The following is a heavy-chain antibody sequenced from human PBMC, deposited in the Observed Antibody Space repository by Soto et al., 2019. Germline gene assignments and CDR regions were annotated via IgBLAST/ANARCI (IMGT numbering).Heavy chain of an antibody. V-gene: IGHV3-66*01. Sequence: GGSPRLSFAASGFTVSSNYMSWVRQAPGKGLEWVSVIYSGGSTYYADSVKGRFTISRDNSKNTLYLQMNSLRAEDTAVYYCAREDGYRGGDAFDIWGQGTMVTVSS. J-gene: IGHJ3*02. D-gene: IGHD5-12*01. CDR2: IYSGGST. CDR1: GFTVSSNY. CDR3: AREDGYRGGDAFDI.